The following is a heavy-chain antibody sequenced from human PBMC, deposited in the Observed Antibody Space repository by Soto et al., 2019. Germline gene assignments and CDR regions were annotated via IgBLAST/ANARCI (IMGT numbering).Heavy chain of an antibody. CDR3: AKDGRYCSGGSCYGKYFQH. J-gene: IGHJ1*01. Sequence: GGSLRLSCAVSGFTFSSYAMSWVRQAPGKGLEWVSAISGSGGSTYYADSVKGRFTISRDNAKNSLYLQMNSLRAEDTALYYCAKDGRYCSGGSCYGKYFQHWGQG. V-gene: IGHV3-23*01. CDR2: ISGSGGST. CDR1: GFTFSSYA. D-gene: IGHD2-15*01.